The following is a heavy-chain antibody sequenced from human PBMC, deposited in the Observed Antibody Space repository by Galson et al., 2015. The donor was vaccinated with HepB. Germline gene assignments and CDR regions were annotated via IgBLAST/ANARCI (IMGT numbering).Heavy chain of an antibody. Sequence: VSCKASGYTFTSYGISWVRQAPGQGLEWMGWISAYNGNTNYAQKLQGRVTMTTDTSTSTAYMELRSLRSDDTAVYYCARRLRYYDSSGYYYDWFDPWGQGTLVTVSS. CDR3: ARRLRYYDSSGYYYDWFDP. D-gene: IGHD3-22*01. CDR2: ISAYNGNT. CDR1: GYTFTSYG. V-gene: IGHV1-18*01. J-gene: IGHJ5*02.